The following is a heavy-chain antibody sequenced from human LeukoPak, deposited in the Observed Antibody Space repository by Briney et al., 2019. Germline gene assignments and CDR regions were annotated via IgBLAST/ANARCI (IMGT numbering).Heavy chain of an antibody. CDR3: AKDLRIAAAGTGDAFDI. D-gene: IGHD6-13*01. V-gene: IGHV3-9*01. CDR1: GFTFDDYA. CDR2: ISWNSGSI. Sequence: GRSLRLSCAASGFTFDDYAMHWVRQAPGKGLEWVSGISWNSGSIGYADSVKGRFTISRDNAKNSLYLQMNSLRAEDTALYYCAKDLRIAAAGTGDAFDIWGQGTMVTVSS. J-gene: IGHJ3*02.